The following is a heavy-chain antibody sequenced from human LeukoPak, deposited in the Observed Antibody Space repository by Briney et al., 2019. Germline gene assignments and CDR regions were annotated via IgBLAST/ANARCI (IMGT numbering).Heavy chain of an antibody. CDR1: GFTFSSYA. J-gene: IGHJ4*02. CDR3: AKGTMVRVPYYLDY. Sequence: GGSLRLSCAASGFTFSSYAMSWVRQAPGKGLEWVSTISGSGGSTYYADSVKGRFTISRDNSKNTLYLQMNSLRAEDTAVYYCAKGTMVRVPYYLDYWGQGTLVTVSS. V-gene: IGHV3-23*01. D-gene: IGHD3-10*01. CDR2: ISGSGGST.